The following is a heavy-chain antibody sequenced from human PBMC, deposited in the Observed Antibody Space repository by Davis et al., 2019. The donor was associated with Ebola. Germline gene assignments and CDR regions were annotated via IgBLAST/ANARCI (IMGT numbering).Heavy chain of an antibody. CDR1: GFTSSGSA. Sequence: PGGSLRLSCAASGFTSSGSAMHWVRQASGKGLEWVGRIRSKANSYATAYAASVKGRFTISRDDSKNTAYLQMNSLKTEDTAVYYCTRQGDTGRGRNYYYGMDVWGRGTTVTVSS. V-gene: IGHV3-73*01. CDR3: TRQGDTGRGRNYYYGMDV. CDR2: IRSKANSYAT. J-gene: IGHJ6*02. D-gene: IGHD1-14*01.